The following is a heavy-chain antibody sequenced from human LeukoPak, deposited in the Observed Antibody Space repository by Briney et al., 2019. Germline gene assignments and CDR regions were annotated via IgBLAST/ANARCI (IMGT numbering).Heavy chain of an antibody. CDR2: IYYSGST. Sequence: PSETLSLTCTVSAGSISSSSYYWGWIRQPPGKGLEWIGSIYYSGSTYYNPSLKSRVTISVDTSKNQFSLKLSSVTAADTAVYYCARHPGEQWLYYYYYYMDVWGKGTTVTISS. CDR3: ARHPGEQWLYYYYYYMDV. CDR1: AGSISSSSYY. V-gene: IGHV4-39*01. J-gene: IGHJ6*03. D-gene: IGHD6-19*01.